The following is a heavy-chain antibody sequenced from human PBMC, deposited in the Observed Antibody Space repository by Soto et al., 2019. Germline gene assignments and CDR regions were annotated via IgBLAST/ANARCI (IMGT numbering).Heavy chain of an antibody. Sequence: EVQLLESGGGLVQPGGSLRLSCAGSGFTFRSYTMAWVRQAPGKGLEWISGIKGNTDDTYYADSVKGRFSISRDSSRNTLYRQMNSLRADDTAVYYCAKTGPVTARIRFDYWGQGALVSVSS. J-gene: IGHJ4*02. D-gene: IGHD2-21*02. CDR1: GFTFRSYT. CDR3: AKTGPVTARIRFDY. V-gene: IGHV3-23*01. CDR2: IKGNTDDT.